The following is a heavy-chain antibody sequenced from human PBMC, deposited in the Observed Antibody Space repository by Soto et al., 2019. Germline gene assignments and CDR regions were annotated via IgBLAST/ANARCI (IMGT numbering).Heavy chain of an antibody. J-gene: IGHJ4*02. V-gene: IGHV4-34*01. CDR1: GGSFSGYY. CDR3: ARSGPSYSSGWYYFDY. CDR2: INHSGST. D-gene: IGHD6-19*01. Sequence: SETLSLTCAVYGGSFSGYYWSWIRQPPGKGLEWIGEINHSGSTNYNPSLKSRVTISVDTSKNRFSLKLSSVTAADTAVYYCARSGPSYSSGWYYFDYWGQGTLVTVSS.